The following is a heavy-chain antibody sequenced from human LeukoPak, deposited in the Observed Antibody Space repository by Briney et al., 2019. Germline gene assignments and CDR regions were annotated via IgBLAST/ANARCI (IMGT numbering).Heavy chain of an antibody. V-gene: IGHV3-23*01. CDR3: AKVVGVDYYGSGDRVDFDY. CDR2: ISGSGSSI. D-gene: IGHD3-10*01. CDR1: GFTFSTYA. J-gene: IGHJ4*02. Sequence: GGSLRLSCAASGFTFSTYAMSWVRQAPGKGLEWVSAISGSGSSIYYADSVKGRFTISRDNSKNTLYLQMNSLRAEDTAVYYCAKVVGVDYYGSGDRVDFDYWGQGTLVTVPP.